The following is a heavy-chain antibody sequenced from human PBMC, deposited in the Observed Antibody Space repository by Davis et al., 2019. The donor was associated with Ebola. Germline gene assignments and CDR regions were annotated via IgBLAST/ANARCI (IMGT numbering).Heavy chain of an antibody. V-gene: IGHV3-74*01. CDR3: ARDDLPGVILWRDYYGMDV. D-gene: IGHD2-21*01. CDR2: INSDGSST. CDR1: GFTFSSYW. J-gene: IGHJ6*02. Sequence: GESLKISCAASGFTFSSYWMHWVRQAPGKGLVWVSRINSDGSSTSYADSVKGRFTISRDNATNTLYLQMNSLRAEDTAVYYCARDDLPGVILWRDYYGMDVWGQGTTVTVSS.